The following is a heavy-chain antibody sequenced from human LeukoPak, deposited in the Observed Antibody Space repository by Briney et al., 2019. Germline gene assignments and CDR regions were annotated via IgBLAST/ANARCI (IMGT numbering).Heavy chain of an antibody. CDR3: ARSTEGWFDP. CDR1: GYSISSGYY. V-gene: IGHV4-38-2*02. Sequence: PSETLSLTCTVSGYSISSGYYWGWIRQPPGKGLEWIGRIYSSGSTNYNPSLKSRVTLSVDTSKNQFSLKLSSVTAADTAVYYCARSTEGWFDPWGQGTLVTVSS. J-gene: IGHJ5*02. CDR2: IYSSGST.